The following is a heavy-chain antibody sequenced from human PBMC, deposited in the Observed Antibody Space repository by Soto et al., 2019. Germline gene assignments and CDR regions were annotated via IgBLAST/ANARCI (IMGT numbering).Heavy chain of an antibody. D-gene: IGHD1-26*01. V-gene: IGHV3-15*01. CDR3: TTDSLGWELPFH. Sequence: EVQLVESGGGLVKPGGSLRLSCAASGFTFSNAWMSWVRQAPGKGLEWVGRIKSKTDGGTTDYAAPVKGRFTISRDDSKNTLYLQMNSLKTEDTAVYYCTTDSLGWELPFHWGQGTLVTVSS. CDR1: GFTFSNAW. J-gene: IGHJ1*01. CDR2: IKSKTDGGTT.